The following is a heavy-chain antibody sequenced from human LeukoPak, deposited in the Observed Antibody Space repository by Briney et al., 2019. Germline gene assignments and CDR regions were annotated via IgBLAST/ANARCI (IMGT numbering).Heavy chain of an antibody. CDR2: INPNSGGT. V-gene: IGHV1-2*02. CDR3: APGDYDSSGYYPFDY. Sequence: GASVKVSCKASGYTFIGYYMHWVRQAPGQGLEWMGWINPNSGGTNYAQKFQGRVTMTRDTSISTAYMELSRLRSDDTAVYYCAPGDYDSSGYYPFDYWGQGTLVTVSS. J-gene: IGHJ4*02. CDR1: GYTFIGYY. D-gene: IGHD3-22*01.